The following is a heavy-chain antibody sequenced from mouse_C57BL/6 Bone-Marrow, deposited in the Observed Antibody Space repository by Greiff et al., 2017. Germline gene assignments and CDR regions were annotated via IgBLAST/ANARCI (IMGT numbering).Heavy chain of an antibody. J-gene: IGHJ2*01. D-gene: IGHD1-1*01. CDR3: AMESYYGSSYFDY. Sequence: QVQLKQPGAELVKPGASVKVSCKASGYTFTSYWMHWVKQRPGQGLEWIGRIHPSDSDTNYNQKFKGKATLTVAKSSSTAYMQLSSLTSEDTAVYYCAMESYYGSSYFDYWCQGNTPTVS. V-gene: IGHV1-74*01. CDR2: IHPSDSDT. CDR1: GYTFTSYW.